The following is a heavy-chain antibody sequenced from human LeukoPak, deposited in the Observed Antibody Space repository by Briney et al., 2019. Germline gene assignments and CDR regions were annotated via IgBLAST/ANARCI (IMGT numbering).Heavy chain of an antibody. CDR3: ASLCSGGSCYLESGWFDP. Sequence: SETLSLTCAVSGYSISSGYYWGWIRQPPGKGLEWIGSTYHSGSTYYNPSLKSRVTISVDTSKNQFSLKLSSVTAADTAVYYCASLCSGGSCYLESGWFDPWGQGTLVTVSS. CDR2: TYHSGST. J-gene: IGHJ5*02. V-gene: IGHV4-38-2*01. CDR1: GYSISSGYY. D-gene: IGHD2-15*01.